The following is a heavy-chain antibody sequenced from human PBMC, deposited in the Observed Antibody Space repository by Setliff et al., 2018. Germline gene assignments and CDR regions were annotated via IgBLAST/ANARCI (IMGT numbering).Heavy chain of an antibody. J-gene: IGHJ4*02. D-gene: IGHD2-21*02. V-gene: IGHV4-39*01. CDR1: GDFISSTSYQ. CDR3: ARPWDFCGGNCPHNSIDY. CDR2: IYYTGNT. Sequence: PSETLSLTCTVSGDFISSTSYQWGWVRQPPGKGLEWIGSIYYTGNTYYNPSLNSRVTISADTSKNQFSVRLNSVTAADTAVYYCARPWDFCGGNCPHNSIDYWGRGALVTVSS.